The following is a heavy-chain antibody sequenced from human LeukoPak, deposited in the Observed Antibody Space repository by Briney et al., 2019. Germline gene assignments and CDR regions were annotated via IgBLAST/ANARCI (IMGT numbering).Heavy chain of an antibody. D-gene: IGHD6-13*01. J-gene: IGHJ4*02. CDR2: ISYDGSNK. CDR3: ARDQYSSSWMPNFDY. Sequence: GGSLRLSCAASGFTFSSYAMHWVRQAPGKGLEWVAVISYDGSNKYYADSVKGRFTISRDNSKNTLYLQMNSLRAEDTAVYYCARDQYSSSWMPNFDYWGQGTLVTVSS. CDR1: GFTFSSYA. V-gene: IGHV3-30-3*01.